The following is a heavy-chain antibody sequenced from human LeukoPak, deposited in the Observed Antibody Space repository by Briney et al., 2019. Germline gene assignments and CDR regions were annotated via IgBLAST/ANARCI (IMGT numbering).Heavy chain of an antibody. CDR2: IWYDGSNK. J-gene: IGHJ4*02. V-gene: IGHV3-33*06. D-gene: IGHD1-1*01. Sequence: PGGSLRLSCAASGFTFSSYGMHWVRQAPGKGLEWVAVIWYDGSNKYYADSVKGRFTISRDNSKNTLYLQMNSLRAEDTAVYYCAKDGNNWKTNSAYYFDYWGQGTLVTVSS. CDR3: AKDGNNWKTNSAYYFDY. CDR1: GFTFSSYG.